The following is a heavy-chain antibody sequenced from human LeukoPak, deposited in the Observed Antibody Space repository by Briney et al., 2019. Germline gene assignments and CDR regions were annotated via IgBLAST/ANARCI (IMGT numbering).Heavy chain of an antibody. J-gene: IGHJ6*02. CDR1: GFTFSDYY. CDR3: AGGTDIVVVPAAKGGSYGMDV. CDR2: ISSSSYT. D-gene: IGHD2-2*01. Sequence: GGSLRLSCAASGFTFSDYYMSWIRQAPGKGLGWVSYISSSSYTNYADSVKGRFTISRDNAKNSLYLQMNSLRAEDTAVYYCAGGTDIVVVPAAKGGSYGMDVWGQGTTVTVSS. V-gene: IGHV3-11*05.